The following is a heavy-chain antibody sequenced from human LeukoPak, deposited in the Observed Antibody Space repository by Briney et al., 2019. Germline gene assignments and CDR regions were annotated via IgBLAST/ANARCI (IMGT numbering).Heavy chain of an antibody. Sequence: SETLSLTCTVSGGSISSYYWSWIRQPPGKGLEWIGYIYYSGSTNYNPSLKSRVTISVDTPKNQFSLKLSSVTAADTAVYYCARYRGYSYGRFDYWGQGTLVTVSS. D-gene: IGHD5-18*01. CDR1: GGSISSYY. J-gene: IGHJ4*02. CDR3: ARYRGYSYGRFDY. CDR2: IYYSGST. V-gene: IGHV4-59*08.